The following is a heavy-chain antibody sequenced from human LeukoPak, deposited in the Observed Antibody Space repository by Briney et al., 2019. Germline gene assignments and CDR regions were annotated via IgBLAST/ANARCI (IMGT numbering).Heavy chain of an antibody. D-gene: IGHD4-17*01. V-gene: IGHV3-9*01. CDR1: GFTFDDYA. J-gene: IGHJ5*02. CDR2: ISWNSGSI. Sequence: PGGSLRLSCAASGFTFDDYAMHWVRQAPGKGLEWVSGISWNSGSIGYADSVKGRFTISRDNAKNSLYLQMNSLRAEDTALYYCAKGITYGDASWFGPWGQGTLVTVSS. CDR3: AKGITYGDASWFGP.